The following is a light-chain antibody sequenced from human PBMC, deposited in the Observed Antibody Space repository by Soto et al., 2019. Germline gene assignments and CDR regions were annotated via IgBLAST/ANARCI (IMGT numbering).Light chain of an antibody. J-gene: IGKJ4*01. CDR3: QQSYRTPLT. V-gene: IGKV1-39*01. CDR1: QSISSY. CDR2: AAS. Sequence: DIQMTQSPSSLSASVGDRVTITCRASQSISSYLNWYQQKPWKAPKLLIYAASSLQSGFPSRFSGSGSGTDFTLTISSLQPEDFATYYCQQSYRTPLTFGGGTKVEIK.